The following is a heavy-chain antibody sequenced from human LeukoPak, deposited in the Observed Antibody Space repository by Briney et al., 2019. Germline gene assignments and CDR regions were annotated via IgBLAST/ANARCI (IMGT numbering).Heavy chain of an antibody. CDR1: GFTVSSNY. Sequence: PGGSLRLSCAASGFTVSSNYMSWVRQAPGKGLEWVSVFYSGGSTYYADSVKGRFTISRHNSKNTLYLQMNSLRAEDTAVYYCARELTGDLGSFDYWGHGTLVTVSS. CDR2: FYSGGST. CDR3: ARELTGDLGSFDY. V-gene: IGHV3-53*04. D-gene: IGHD7-27*01. J-gene: IGHJ4*01.